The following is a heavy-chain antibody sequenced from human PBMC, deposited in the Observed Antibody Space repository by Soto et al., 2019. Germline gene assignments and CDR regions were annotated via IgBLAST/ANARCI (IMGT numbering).Heavy chain of an antibody. V-gene: IGHV3-23*01. J-gene: IGHJ4*02. Sequence: LRLSCAASGFTFSSYAMSWVRQAPGKGLEWVSGISGSGGSTYYTDSVKGRFTFSRDNSKNTLYLQMNSLRAEDTAIYYCARRACSGSSCSLDYWGQGTLVTVSS. CDR3: ARRACSGSSCSLDY. CDR2: ISGSGGST. D-gene: IGHD2-15*01. CDR1: GFTFSSYA.